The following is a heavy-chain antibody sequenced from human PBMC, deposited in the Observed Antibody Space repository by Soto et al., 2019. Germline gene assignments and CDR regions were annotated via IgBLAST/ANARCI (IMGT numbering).Heavy chain of an antibody. J-gene: IGHJ6*02. Sequence: PSETLSLTCTVSSASISSSSYTWGWIRQPPGKGLEWIGSIYYSGITYYNPSLNSRVTVSVDTSKNQFSLKVTSVTAADTAVYYCARLQGYCISSSCHGHYAMDVWGQGTTVTVSS. CDR2: IYYSGIT. V-gene: IGHV4-39*01. CDR3: ARLQGYCISSSCHGHYAMDV. CDR1: SASISSSSYT. D-gene: IGHD2-2*01.